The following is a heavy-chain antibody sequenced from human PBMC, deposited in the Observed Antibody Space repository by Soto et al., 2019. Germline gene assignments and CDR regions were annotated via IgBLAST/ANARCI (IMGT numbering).Heavy chain of an antibody. Sequence: SSETLSLTCAVSGDSISSSFWWSWVRQAPGKGLEWIGEVFHRGSTSYNPSLKSRVTISVDKSKNQFSLKLSSVTAADTAVYYCARVTGPWGQGTLVTSPQ. CDR1: GDSISSSFW. CDR3: ARVTGP. J-gene: IGHJ5*02. V-gene: IGHV4-4*02. CDR2: VFHRGST.